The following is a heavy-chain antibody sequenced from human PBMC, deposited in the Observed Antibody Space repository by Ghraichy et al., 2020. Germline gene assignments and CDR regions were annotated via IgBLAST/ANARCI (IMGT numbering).Heavy chain of an antibody. V-gene: IGHV3-21*01. CDR1: GFTFSSYS. CDR2: ISSSSSYI. J-gene: IGHJ4*02. Sequence: GGSLRLSCAASGFTFSSYSMNWVRQAPGKGLEWVSSISSSSSYIYYADSVKGRFTISRDNAKNSLYLQMNSLRAEDTAVYYCAREYCSGGSCYLPRPYYFDYWGQGTLVTVSS. D-gene: IGHD2-15*01. CDR3: AREYCSGGSCYLPRPYYFDY.